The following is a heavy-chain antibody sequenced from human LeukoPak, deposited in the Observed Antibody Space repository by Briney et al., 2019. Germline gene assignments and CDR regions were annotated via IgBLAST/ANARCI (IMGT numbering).Heavy chain of an antibody. V-gene: IGHV3-23*01. D-gene: IGHD2-2*01. J-gene: IGHJ4*02. CDR1: GFTFSNYA. CDR3: ALEGGYCSSATCYGPDY. Sequence: GGSLRLSCAASGFTFSNYAMSWVRQAPGKGLEWVSAISGGGGSTYYADSVKGRFAISRDNSKNTLYLQMNSLRAEDTAVYHCALEGGYCSSATCYGPDYWGQGNLVTVSS. CDR2: ISGGGGST.